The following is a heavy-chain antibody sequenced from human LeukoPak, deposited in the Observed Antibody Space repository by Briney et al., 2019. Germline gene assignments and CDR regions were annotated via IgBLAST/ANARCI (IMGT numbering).Heavy chain of an antibody. J-gene: IGHJ4*02. CDR3: ARGGREQQLAC. V-gene: IGHV4-30-2*01. CDR1: GGSISSGGYS. CDR2: IYHSGST. Sequence: SETLSLTCAVSGGSISSGGYSWSWIRQPPGKGLEWIGYIYHSGSTYYNPSLKSRVTISVDRSKNQFSLKLSSVTAADTAVYYCARGGREQQLACWGQGTLVTVSS. D-gene: IGHD6-13*01.